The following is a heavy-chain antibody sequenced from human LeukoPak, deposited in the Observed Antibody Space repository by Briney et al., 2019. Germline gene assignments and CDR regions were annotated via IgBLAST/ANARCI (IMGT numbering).Heavy chain of an antibody. Sequence: GGSLRLSCAASGFTFSSYWMHWVRQAPGKGLVWVSRINSDGSSTSYADSVKGRFTISRDNAKNTLYLQMNSLRAEDTAVYYCARARTGTYYYYMDVWGKGTTVTVSS. CDR2: INSDGSST. V-gene: IGHV3-74*01. CDR3: ARARTGTYYYYMDV. CDR1: GFTFSSYW. J-gene: IGHJ6*03. D-gene: IGHD1-7*01.